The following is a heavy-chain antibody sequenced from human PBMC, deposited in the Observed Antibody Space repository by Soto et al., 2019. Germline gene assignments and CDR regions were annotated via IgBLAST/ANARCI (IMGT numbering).Heavy chain of an antibody. CDR3: ASGGLYF. D-gene: IGHD3-16*01. CDR2: IGTVGDT. Sequence: EVQLVESGGGLVQPGGSLRLSCAASGFTFSNYDMHWVRQTTGKGLEWVSGIGTVGDTYYSGSVKGRFSISRENAKNSFYLQMNSLRAEDTAVYYCASGGLYFCGQGTLVTVSS. CDR1: GFTFSNYD. J-gene: IGHJ4*02. V-gene: IGHV3-13*01.